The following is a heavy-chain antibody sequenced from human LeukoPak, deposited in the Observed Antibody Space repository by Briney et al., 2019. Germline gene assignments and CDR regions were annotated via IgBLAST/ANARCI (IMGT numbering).Heavy chain of an antibody. V-gene: IGHV3-7*03. D-gene: IGHD3-16*01. Sequence: QAGGSLRLSCVASGFTFSNYWMGWVRQAPGKGLEWVASINHNGNVNYYVDSVKGRFTISRDNAKNSLYLQMSNLRAEDTAVYFCARGGGLDVWGQGATVTVSS. CDR2: INHNGNVN. CDR1: GFTFSNYW. CDR3: ARGGGLDV. J-gene: IGHJ6*02.